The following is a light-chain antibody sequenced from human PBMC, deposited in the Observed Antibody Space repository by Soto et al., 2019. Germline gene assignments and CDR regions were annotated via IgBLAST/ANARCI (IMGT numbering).Light chain of an antibody. Sequence: QSVLTQSPSASASLGASVKLTCTLSRGHSSYAIAWHQQQPEKGPRYLMKLNSDGSHSKGDGIPDRFSGSSSGAERYLTISSLQSEDEADYYCQTWGTGKGVFGGGTKLTVL. CDR2: LNSDGSH. V-gene: IGLV4-69*01. CDR3: QTWGTGKGV. CDR1: RGHSSYA. J-gene: IGLJ2*01.